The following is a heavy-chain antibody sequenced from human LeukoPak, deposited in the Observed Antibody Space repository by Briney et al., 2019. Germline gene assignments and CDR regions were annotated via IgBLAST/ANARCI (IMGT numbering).Heavy chain of an antibody. CDR1: GFTFSSYS. D-gene: IGHD6-19*01. Sequence: GGSLRLSCAASGFTFSSYSMNWVRQAPGKGLEWVSSISSSSSYIYYADLVKGRFTISRDNAKNSLYLQMNSLRAEDTAVYYCASLTSSGWPHWDYWGQGTLVTVSS. V-gene: IGHV3-21*01. CDR3: ASLTSSGWPHWDY. J-gene: IGHJ4*02. CDR2: ISSSSSYI.